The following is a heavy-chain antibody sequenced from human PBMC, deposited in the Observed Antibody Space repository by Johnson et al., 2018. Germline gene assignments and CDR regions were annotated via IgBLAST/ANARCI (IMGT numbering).Heavy chain of an antibody. CDR3: ARDTYSSGWYHAFDI. J-gene: IGHJ3*02. CDR1: GFTFSSYG. Sequence: QVQLVQSGGGVVQPRRSLRLSCAASGFTFSSYGMHWVRQAPGKGLEWVAVIWYDGSNKYYADSVKGRFTISRDNSKNTLYLQMNSLRAEDTAVYYCARDTYSSGWYHAFDIWGQGTMVTVSS. V-gene: IGHV3-33*01. CDR2: IWYDGSNK. D-gene: IGHD6-19*01.